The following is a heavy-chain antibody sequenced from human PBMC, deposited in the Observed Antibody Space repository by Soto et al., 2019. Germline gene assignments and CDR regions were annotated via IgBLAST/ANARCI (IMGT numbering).Heavy chain of an antibody. CDR1: GGSISSSNW. V-gene: IGHV4-4*02. Sequence: SETLSLTCAVSGGSISSSNWWSWVRQPPGKGLEWIGEIYRSGSTNYNPSLKSRVTISVDKSKNQFSLKLSSVTAADTAVYYCARDLVVGADEYYFDYWGQGTLVTASS. D-gene: IGHD1-26*01. CDR2: IYRSGST. J-gene: IGHJ4*02. CDR3: ARDLVVGADEYYFDY.